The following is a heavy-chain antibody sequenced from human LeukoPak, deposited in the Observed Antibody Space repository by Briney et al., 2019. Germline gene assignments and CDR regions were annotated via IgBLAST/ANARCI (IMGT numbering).Heavy chain of an antibody. J-gene: IGHJ4*02. Sequence: ASVKVSCKASGGTFSSYAISWVRQAPGRGLEWMGIVNPRSGSASYAQKFQGRLTMARDTSTSTVYMELSSLRSEDTAMYYCAGDSGSYPQYYFDYWGQGTLVTVSS. CDR2: VNPRSGSA. V-gene: IGHV1-46*01. CDR3: AGDSGSYPQYYFDY. CDR1: GGTFSSYA. D-gene: IGHD1-26*01.